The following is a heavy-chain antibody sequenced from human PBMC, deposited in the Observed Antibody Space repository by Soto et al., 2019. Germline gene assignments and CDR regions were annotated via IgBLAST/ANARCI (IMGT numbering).Heavy chain of an antibody. Sequence: GGSLRLSCAASGFTFSSYAMSWVRQAPGKGLEWVSAISGSGGSTYYADSVKGRFTISRDNSKNTLYLQMNSLRAEDTAVYYCAKDPYIAVAGIPPNYFDYWGQGTLVTVSS. J-gene: IGHJ4*02. CDR1: GFTFSSYA. CDR2: ISGSGGST. V-gene: IGHV3-23*01. D-gene: IGHD6-19*01. CDR3: AKDPYIAVAGIPPNYFDY.